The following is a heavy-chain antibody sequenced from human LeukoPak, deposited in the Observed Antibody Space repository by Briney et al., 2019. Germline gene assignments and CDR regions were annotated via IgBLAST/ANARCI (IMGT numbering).Heavy chain of an antibody. CDR3: ARHSSVLNSFDP. CDR1: AYSFTNYW. Sequence: GESLKISFKGSAYSFTNYWNRWVRQMPGKGLEWMGRIDPGVSQTNYSPSCQGHVTISADKSISTAYLQWSSLRASDTAMYYCARHSSVLNSFDPWGQGTLVTVSS. D-gene: IGHD3-22*01. J-gene: IGHJ5*02. V-gene: IGHV5-10-1*01. CDR2: IDPGVSQT.